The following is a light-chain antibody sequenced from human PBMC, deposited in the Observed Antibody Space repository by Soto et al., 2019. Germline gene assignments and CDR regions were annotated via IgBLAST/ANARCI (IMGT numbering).Light chain of an antibody. CDR3: QQRSNWPPEIT. J-gene: IGKJ5*01. CDR2: DAS. CDR1: QSVSSY. V-gene: IGKV3-11*01. Sequence: DIGLPQSPATLSLSPGERATLSCRASQSVSSYLAWYQQKPGQAPRLLIYDASNRATGIPARFSGSGSGTDFTLTISSLEPEDFAVYYCQQRSNWPPEITFGQGTRLEIK.